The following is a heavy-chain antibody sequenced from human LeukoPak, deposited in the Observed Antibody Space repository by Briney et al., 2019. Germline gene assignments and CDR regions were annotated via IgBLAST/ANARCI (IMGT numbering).Heavy chain of an antibody. Sequence: SETLSLTCTVSVGSISRYYWSWMPQPPGKGLEGIGYIYYSGSTNYNPSLKSRVTISLDTSKNQFSLKLSSVTAADTAVYYCARRYSGYDDYYYYYMDVWGKGTTVTISS. CDR2: IYYSGST. V-gene: IGHV4-59*01. CDR3: ARRYSGYDDYYYYYMDV. CDR1: VGSISRYY. J-gene: IGHJ6*03. D-gene: IGHD5-12*01.